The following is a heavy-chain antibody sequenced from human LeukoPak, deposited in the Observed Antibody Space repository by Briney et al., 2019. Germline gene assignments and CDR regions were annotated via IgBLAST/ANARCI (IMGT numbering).Heavy chain of an antibody. D-gene: IGHD6-13*01. CDR3: AMTLSEYSSSPAI. V-gene: IGHV4-34*01. Sequence: SETLSLTCAVYGGSFSGYYWSWIRQPPGKGLEWIGEINHSGSTNYNPSLKSRVTISVDTSKNQFSLKLTSVTAADTAMYYCAMTLSEYSSSPAIWGQGTLVTVSS. J-gene: IGHJ4*02. CDR1: GGSFSGYY. CDR2: INHSGST.